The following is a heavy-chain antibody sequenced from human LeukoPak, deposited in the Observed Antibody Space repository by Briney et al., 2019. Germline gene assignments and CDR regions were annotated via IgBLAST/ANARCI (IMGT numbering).Heavy chain of an antibody. D-gene: IGHD5-12*01. CDR3: ARDVGGIVATAYFDY. CDR2: ISSSGSTI. J-gene: IGHJ4*02. Sequence: TGGSLRLSCAASGFTFSSYEMNWVRQAPGKGLEWVSYISSSGSTIYYADSVKGRFTISRDNAKNSLYLQMNSLRAEDTAVYYCARDVGGIVATAYFDYWGQGTLVTVSS. CDR1: GFTFSSYE. V-gene: IGHV3-48*03.